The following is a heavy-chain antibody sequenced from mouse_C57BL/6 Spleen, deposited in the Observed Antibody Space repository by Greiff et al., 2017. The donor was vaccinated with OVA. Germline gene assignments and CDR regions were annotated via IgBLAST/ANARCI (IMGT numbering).Heavy chain of an antibody. J-gene: IGHJ2*01. CDR3: ASYGNYVGYFDY. V-gene: IGHV1-22*01. Sequence: VQLQQSGPELVKPGASVKMSCKASGYTFTDYNMHWVKQSHGKSLEWIGYINPNNGGTSYNQKFKGKATLTVNKSSSTAYMELRSLTSEYSAVYYCASYGNYVGYFDYWGQGTTLTVSS. CDR1: GYTFTDYN. CDR2: INPNNGGT. D-gene: IGHD2-1*01.